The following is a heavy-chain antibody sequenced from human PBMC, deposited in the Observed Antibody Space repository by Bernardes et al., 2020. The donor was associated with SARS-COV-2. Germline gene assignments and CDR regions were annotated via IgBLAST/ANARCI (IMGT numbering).Heavy chain of an antibody. Sequence: PTLVKPTQTLTLTCTFSGFSLSTSGVGVGWIRQPPGKALEWLALIYWNDDKRYSPSLKSRLTITKDTSKNQVVLTMTNMDPVDTATYYCAHSPTITIFGVVIDYYYGMAVWGQGTTVTVSS. CDR2: IYWNDDK. D-gene: IGHD3-3*01. CDR3: AHSPTITIFGVVIDYYYGMAV. J-gene: IGHJ6*02. CDR1: GFSLSTSGVG. V-gene: IGHV2-5*01.